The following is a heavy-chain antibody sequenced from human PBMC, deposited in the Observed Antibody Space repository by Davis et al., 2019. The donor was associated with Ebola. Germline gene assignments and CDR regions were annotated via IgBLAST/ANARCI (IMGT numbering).Heavy chain of an antibody. V-gene: IGHV4-34*01. J-gene: IGHJ3*02. D-gene: IGHD2-2*01. CDR3: ARVSLGYCSSTSCYFNAFDI. CDR1: GGSFSGYY. CDR2: INHSGST. Sequence: GSLRLSCAVYGGSFSGYYWSWIRQPPGKGLEWIGEINHSGSTNYNPSLKSRVTISVDTSKNQFSLKLSSVTAADTAVYYCARVSLGYCSSTSCYFNAFDIWGQGTMVTVSS.